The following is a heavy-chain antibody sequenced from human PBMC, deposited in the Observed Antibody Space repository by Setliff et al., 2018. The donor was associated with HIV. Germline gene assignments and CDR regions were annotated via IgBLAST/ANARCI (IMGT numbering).Heavy chain of an antibody. CDR3: ARAPALTYSGYVYWYFDL. D-gene: IGHD5-12*01. CDR1: GYSFAAYY. V-gene: IGHV1-2*02. Sequence: ASVKVSCKAAGYSFAAYYIHWVRQAPGHGLGWMGWINPNSGGTNYAQKFQGRVTLTRDTSISTANMELSGLRSDDTAVYYCARAPALTYSGYVYWYFDLWGRGTLVTVAS. CDR2: INPNSGGT. J-gene: IGHJ2*01.